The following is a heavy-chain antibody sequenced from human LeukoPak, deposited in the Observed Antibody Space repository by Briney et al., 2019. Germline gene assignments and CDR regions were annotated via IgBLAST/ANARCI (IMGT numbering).Heavy chain of an antibody. CDR2: INSDGSST. CDR1: GFTFSSYW. D-gene: IGHD3-3*01. CDR3: ASEGYYDFLSAQSY. Sequence: TGGSLRLSCAASGFTFSSYWMHWVRQAPGKGLVWVSRINSDGSSTSYADSVKGRFTISRNNAKNTLYLQMNSLRAEDTALYYCASEGYYDFLSAQSYWGQGTLVTVSS. J-gene: IGHJ4*02. V-gene: IGHV3-74*01.